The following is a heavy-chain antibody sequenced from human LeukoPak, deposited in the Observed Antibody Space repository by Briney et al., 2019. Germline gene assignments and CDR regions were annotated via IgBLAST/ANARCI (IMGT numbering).Heavy chain of an antibody. CDR1: GFSFSSYW. CDR2: IRHDARII. CDR3: AREGVAAEFDY. D-gene: IGHD6-19*01. Sequence: PGGSLRLSCTASGFSFSSYWMHWVRQAPGRGLVWVARIRHDARIIGYADFVKGRFTISRDSAKHTLYLQMNSLRVEDTAVYYCAREGVAAEFDYWGQGTLVTVSS. J-gene: IGHJ4*02. V-gene: IGHV3-74*01.